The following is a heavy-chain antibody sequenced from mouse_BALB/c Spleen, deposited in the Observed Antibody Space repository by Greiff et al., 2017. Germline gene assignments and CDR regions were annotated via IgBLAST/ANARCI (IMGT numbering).Heavy chain of an antibody. V-gene: IGHV3-2*02. CDR3: ARWDYDGGRLY. CDR2: ISYSGST. CDR1: GYSITSDYA. D-gene: IGHD2-4*01. Sequence: EVKLMESGPGLVKPSQSLSLTCTVTGYSITSDYAWNWIRQFPGNKLEWMGYISYSGSTSYNPSLKSRISITRDTSKNQFFLQLNSVTTEDTATYYCARWDYDGGRLYWGQGTLVTVSA. J-gene: IGHJ3*01.